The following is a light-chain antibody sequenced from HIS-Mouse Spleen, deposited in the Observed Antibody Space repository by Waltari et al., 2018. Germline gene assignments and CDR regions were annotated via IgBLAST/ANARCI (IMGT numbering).Light chain of an antibody. J-gene: IGKJ4*01. CDR3: RQFNSYPYST. Sequence: AIQLTQSPSSLPPPVGDRVTITCRASQGISSALPWYQQKPGKAPKLLVYDASSLESGVPSRFSGSGSGTDFALTVSRLQPEDFATYYCRQFNSYPYSTFGGGTKVEIK. CDR2: DAS. CDR1: QGISSA. V-gene: IGKV1-13*02.